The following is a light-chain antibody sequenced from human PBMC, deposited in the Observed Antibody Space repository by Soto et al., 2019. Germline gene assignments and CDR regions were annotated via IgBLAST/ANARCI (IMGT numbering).Light chain of an antibody. V-gene: IGLV2-14*01. Sequence: QSALTQPASVSGSPGQSITISCTGTSSDVGGYNYVSWYQQHPGKAPKLMIYEVSNRPSGVSNRFSGSKSGNTASLTISGLQAEDEADYYCSSYTRSSTLYVFGTETKLTVL. CDR3: SSYTRSSTLYV. CDR1: SSDVGGYNY. J-gene: IGLJ1*01. CDR2: EVS.